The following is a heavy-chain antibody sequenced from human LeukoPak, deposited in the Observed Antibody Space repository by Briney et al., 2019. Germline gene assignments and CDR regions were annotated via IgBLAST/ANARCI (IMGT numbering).Heavy chain of an antibody. V-gene: IGHV4-34*01. J-gene: IGHJ5*02. CDR1: GFTFSDYY. D-gene: IGHD3-16*01. CDR2: INHSGST. Sequence: LRLSCAASGFTFSDYYMSWIRQPPGKGLEWIGEINHSGSTNYNPSLKSRVTISVDTSKNQFSLKLNSVTAADTAVYYCARKTRRGNNWFDPWGQGTLVTVSS. CDR3: ARKTRRGNNWFDP.